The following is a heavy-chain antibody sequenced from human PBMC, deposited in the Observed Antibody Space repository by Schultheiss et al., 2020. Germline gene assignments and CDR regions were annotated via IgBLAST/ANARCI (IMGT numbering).Heavy chain of an antibody. J-gene: IGHJ5*02. CDR3: ARAGDYGDSNNWFDP. CDR2: ISYDGSNK. D-gene: IGHD4-17*01. Sequence: GGSLRLSCAASGFTFSSYGMHWVRQAPGKGLEWVAVISYDGSNKYYADSVKGRFTISRDNSKNTLYLQMNSLRAEDTAVYYCARAGDYGDSNNWFDPWGQGTLVTVSS. V-gene: IGHV3-30*03. CDR1: GFTFSSYG.